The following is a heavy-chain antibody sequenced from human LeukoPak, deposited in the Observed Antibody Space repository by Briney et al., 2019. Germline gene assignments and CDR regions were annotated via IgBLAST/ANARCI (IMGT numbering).Heavy chain of an antibody. J-gene: IGHJ4*02. V-gene: IGHV4-38-2*02. CDR1: GYSISSGYY. Sequence: SETLSLTCTVSGYSISSGYYWGWIRQPPGKGLEWIGSIYHSGSTYYNPSLKSRVTISVDTSKNQFSLKLSSVTAADTAVHYCARDFYDILTGYRSFDYWGQGTLVTVSS. CDR2: IYHSGST. CDR3: ARDFYDILTGYRSFDY. D-gene: IGHD3-9*01.